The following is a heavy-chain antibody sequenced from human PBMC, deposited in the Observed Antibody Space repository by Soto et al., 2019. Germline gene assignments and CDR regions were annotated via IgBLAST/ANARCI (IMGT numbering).Heavy chain of an antibody. Sequence: QVQLLASGPGLVKPSETLSLTCTVSGNSISDYYWSWIRQPPGKGLEWIGYIFHNGNTNYNPSLKRRGTMSVATDKNKFSLRLSSVTAADTALYYCARDVGGTVTLEAAFDFGGQGTMVTVS. D-gene: IGHD4-17*01. V-gene: IGHV4-59*01. CDR1: GNSISDYY. CDR3: ARDVGGTVTLEAAFDF. CDR2: IFHNGNT. J-gene: IGHJ3*01.